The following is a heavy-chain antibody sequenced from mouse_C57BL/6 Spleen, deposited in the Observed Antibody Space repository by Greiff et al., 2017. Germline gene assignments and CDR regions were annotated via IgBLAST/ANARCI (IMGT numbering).Heavy chain of an antibody. CDR2: INYDGSST. Sequence: EVQLVESEGGLVQPGSSMKLSCTASGFTFSDYYMAWVRQVPEKGLEWVANINYDGSSTYYLDSLKSRFIISRDNAKNILYLQMSSPKSEDTATYYCAREANGSSYDYAMDYWGQGTSVTVSS. V-gene: IGHV5-16*01. J-gene: IGHJ4*01. D-gene: IGHD1-1*01. CDR3: AREANGSSYDYAMDY. CDR1: GFTFSDYY.